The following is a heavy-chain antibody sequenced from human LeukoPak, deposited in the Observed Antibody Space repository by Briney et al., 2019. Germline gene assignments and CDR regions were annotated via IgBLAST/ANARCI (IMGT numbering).Heavy chain of an antibody. CDR1: GGSISSYH. D-gene: IGHD4-17*01. CDR3: ASGGDYVDYAWTD. Sequence: SETLSPTCTVSGGSISSYHWSWIRQPAGKGLEWIGRIYTSGSTNYNPSLKSRVTMSVDTSKNQFSLKLSSVTAADTAVYYCASGGDYVDYAWTDWGQGTLVTVSS. V-gene: IGHV4-4*07. J-gene: IGHJ4*02. CDR2: IYTSGST.